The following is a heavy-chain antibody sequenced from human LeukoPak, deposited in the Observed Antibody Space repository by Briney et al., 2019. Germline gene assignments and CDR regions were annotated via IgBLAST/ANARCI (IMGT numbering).Heavy chain of an antibody. CDR3: VRSGYYTYQYYYMDV. D-gene: IGHD3-3*01. CDR1: GFTFSMFW. J-gene: IGHJ6*03. Sequence: GGSLRLSCAASGFTFSMFWMTWVRQVPGKGLEWVANIKQDGSDVYYADSVKGRFSISRDNSKNSLFLQMNSLRAEDTAVYYCVRSGYYTYQYYYMDVWGKGTTVTVSS. V-gene: IGHV3-7*03. CDR2: IKQDGSDV.